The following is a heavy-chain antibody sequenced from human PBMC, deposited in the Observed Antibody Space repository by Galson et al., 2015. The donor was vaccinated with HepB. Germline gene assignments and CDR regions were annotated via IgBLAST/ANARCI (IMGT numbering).Heavy chain of an antibody. Sequence: SLRLSCAASGFTFSSYWMSWVRQAPGKGLEWVANIKQDGSEKYYVDSVKGRFTISRDNAKNSLYLQMNSLRAEDTAVYYCARVLGLDTAMPTHYFDYWGQGTLVTVSS. CDR3: ARVLGLDTAMPTHYFDY. D-gene: IGHD5-18*01. CDR2: IKQDGSEK. J-gene: IGHJ4*02. V-gene: IGHV3-7*03. CDR1: GFTFSSYW.